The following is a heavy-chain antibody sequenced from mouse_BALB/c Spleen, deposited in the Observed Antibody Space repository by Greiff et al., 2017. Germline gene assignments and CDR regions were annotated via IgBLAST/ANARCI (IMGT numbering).Heavy chain of an antibody. CDR2: ILPGSGST. Sequence: VQLQQSGAELMKPGASVKISCKATGYTFSSYWIEWVKQRPGHGLEWIGVILPGSGSTNYNEKFKGKATFTADTSSNTAYMQLSSLTSEDSAVYYCARGDGDAYWGQGTLVTVSA. D-gene: IGHD2-3*01. J-gene: IGHJ3*01. V-gene: IGHV1-9*01. CDR1: GYTFSSYW. CDR3: ARGDGDAY.